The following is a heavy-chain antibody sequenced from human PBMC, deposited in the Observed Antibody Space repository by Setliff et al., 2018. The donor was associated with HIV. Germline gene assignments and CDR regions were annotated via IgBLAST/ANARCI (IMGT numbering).Heavy chain of an antibody. CDR1: GFTFSSYA. CDR3: AKVGTYSSTWYFDL. J-gene: IGHJ2*01. V-gene: IGHV3-23*03. D-gene: IGHD6-13*01. CDR2: IYSGGSST. Sequence: GGSLRLSCAASGFTFSSYAMSWVRQAPGKGLEWVSLIYSGGSSTYYADSVKGRFTISRDNSKNMLYLEMNSLRAEGTAVYYCAKVGTYSSTWYFDLWGRGTLVTVSS.